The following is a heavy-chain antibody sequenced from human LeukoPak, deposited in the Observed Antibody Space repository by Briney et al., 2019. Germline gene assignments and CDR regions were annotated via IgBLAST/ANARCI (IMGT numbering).Heavy chain of an antibody. CDR2: IYYSGST. CDR1: GGSISSYY. V-gene: IGHV4-59*08. CDR3: PRGSGYDLDY. J-gene: IGHJ4*02. Sequence: PSETLSLTCTVSGGSISSYYWSWIRQPPGKGLEWIGYIYYSGSTNYNPSLKSRVTIAVDTSKNQFSLKLSAVTAADTAVYYCPRGSGYDLDYWGQGTLVTVSS. D-gene: IGHD5-12*01.